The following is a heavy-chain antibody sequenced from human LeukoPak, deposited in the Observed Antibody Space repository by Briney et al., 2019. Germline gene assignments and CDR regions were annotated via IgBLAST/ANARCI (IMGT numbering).Heavy chain of an antibody. CDR1: GFTFSSYG. J-gene: IGHJ4*02. D-gene: IGHD1-26*01. Sequence: TGGSLRLSCAASGFTFSSYGMHWVRQAPGKGLEWVAVIWYDGSNKYYADSVKGRFTIYRDNSKNTLYLQMNSLRAEDTAVYYCAKDRAGATFFDYWGQGTLVTVSS. V-gene: IGHV3-33*06. CDR3: AKDRAGATFFDY. CDR2: IWYDGSNK.